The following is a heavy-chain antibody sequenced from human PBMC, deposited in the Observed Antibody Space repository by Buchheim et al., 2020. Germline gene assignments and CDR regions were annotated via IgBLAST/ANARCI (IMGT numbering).Heavy chain of an antibody. CDR3: SRPTYRGSLFYGIDV. V-gene: IGHV1-69*01. CDR2: IIPILGRT. D-gene: IGHD3-10*01. Sequence: QVELVQSGTEVRKPGSVVKVSCKASGDSFSSYGFSWVRQAPGQGLEWMGGIIPILGRTNYAQKFEGRFTISADESTSTLFMEMSSLRPEDTAVYYCSRPTYRGSLFYGIDVWGQGTT. CDR1: GDSFSSYG. J-gene: IGHJ6*02.